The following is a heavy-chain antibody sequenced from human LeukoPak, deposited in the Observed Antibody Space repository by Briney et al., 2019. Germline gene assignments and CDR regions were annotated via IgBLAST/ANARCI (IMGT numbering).Heavy chain of an antibody. CDR3: AREKGVRWELPPYYYYGMDV. CDR1: GGSISSSNW. J-gene: IGHJ6*02. CDR2: IYHSGST. V-gene: IGHV4-4*02. D-gene: IGHD1-26*01. Sequence: PSETLSLTCAVSGGSISSSNWWSWVRQPPGKGLEWIGEIYHSGSTNYNPSLKSRVTISVDTSKNQFSLKLSSVTAADTAVYYCAREKGVRWELPPYYYYGMDVWGQGTTVTVSS.